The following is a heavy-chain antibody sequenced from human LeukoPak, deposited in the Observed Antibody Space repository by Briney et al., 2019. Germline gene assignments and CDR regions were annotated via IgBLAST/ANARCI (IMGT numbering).Heavy chain of an antibody. CDR2: ISSDEIST. CDR1: GFTFSSYW. V-gene: IGHV3-74*01. J-gene: IGHJ6*03. D-gene: IGHD1-1*01. Sequence: GGSLRLSCAGSGFTFSSYWMLWVRQAPGEGLVWVSRISSDEISTNYAASVRGRFTISRDNAKNTLYLQMDSLRAEDTAVYYCAKAGGTTGSMRFYMDVRGKGTTVTVSS. CDR3: AKAGGTTGSMRFYMDV.